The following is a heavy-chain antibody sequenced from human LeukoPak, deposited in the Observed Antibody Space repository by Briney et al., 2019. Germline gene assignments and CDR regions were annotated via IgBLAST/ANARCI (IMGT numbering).Heavy chain of an antibody. J-gene: IGHJ4*02. CDR3: TKDPWELLGSPCFDS. Sequence: HPGGSLRLSCAASGFTFDDHAMHWVRQVPGKGLEWVSGISYNSDNIGYADSVKGRFTISRDNAKNSLYLQMNSLRSEDTAFYYCTKDPWELLGSPCFDSWGQGTLVTVSS. CDR1: GFTFDDHA. V-gene: IGHV3-9*01. CDR2: ISYNSDNI. D-gene: IGHD2-15*01.